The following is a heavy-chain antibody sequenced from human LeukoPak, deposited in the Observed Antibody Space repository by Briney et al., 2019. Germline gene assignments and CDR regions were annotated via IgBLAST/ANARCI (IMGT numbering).Heavy chain of an antibody. CDR2: INAGNGNT. CDR3: ARSSGGYHQEF. D-gene: IGHD5-12*01. Sequence: GASVKVSCKASGYTFTDYAMNWVRQAPGQGLEWMGWINAGNGNTKYSQKFQGRVTITRDTSASTAYMELSSLRSEDTAVYYCARSSGGYHQEFWGQGTLVTVSS. V-gene: IGHV1-3*01. J-gene: IGHJ4*02. CDR1: GYTFTDYA.